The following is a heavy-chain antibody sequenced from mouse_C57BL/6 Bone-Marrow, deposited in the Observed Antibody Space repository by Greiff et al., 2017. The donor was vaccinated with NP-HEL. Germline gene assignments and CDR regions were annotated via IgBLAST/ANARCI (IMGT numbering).Heavy chain of an antibody. CDR1: GYTFTDYE. V-gene: IGHV1-15*01. CDR3: SVYYDYDDGRRLDY. J-gene: IGHJ2*01. CDR2: IDPETGGT. D-gene: IGHD2-4*01. Sequence: QVQLQQSGAELVRPGASVTLSCKASGYTFTDYEMHWVKQTPVHGLEWIGAIDPETGGTAYNQKFKGKPILTAAKSSSTAYMELRSLTSEDSAVYYGSVYYDYDDGRRLDYWGQGTTLTVSA.